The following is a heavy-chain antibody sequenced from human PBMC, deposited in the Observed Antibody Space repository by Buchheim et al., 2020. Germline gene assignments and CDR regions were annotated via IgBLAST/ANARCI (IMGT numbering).Heavy chain of an antibody. V-gene: IGHV3-23*01. CDR1: GFTFSSYA. J-gene: IGHJ6*02. D-gene: IGHD6-19*01. Sequence: EVQLLESGGGLVQPGGSLRLSCAASGFTFSSYAMNWVRQAPGKGLEWVSAISGSGGSTYYADSVKGRFTIPRDNSKNTLYLQMNSLRAEDTAVYYCAKDIVRLRIAVAGTHYGMDVWGQGTT. CDR3: AKDIVRLRIAVAGTHYGMDV. CDR2: ISGSGGST.